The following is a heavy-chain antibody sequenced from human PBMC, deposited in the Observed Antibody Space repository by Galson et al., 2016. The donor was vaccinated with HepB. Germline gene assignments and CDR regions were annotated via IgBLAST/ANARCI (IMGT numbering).Heavy chain of an antibody. J-gene: IGHJ6*02. Sequence: SVTVSCKASGCTFSSYAISWVRQAPGQGLEWMGGIIPIFGTAHYAQKFPGRVTITADEFTSTSYMELSSLRSEDTAVYYCARQPRIAVAGTFYYGMYVGGQGTTVTVSS. CDR1: GCTFSSYA. CDR3: ARQPRIAVAGTFYYGMYV. D-gene: IGHD6-19*01. CDR2: IIPIFGTA. V-gene: IGHV1-69*13.